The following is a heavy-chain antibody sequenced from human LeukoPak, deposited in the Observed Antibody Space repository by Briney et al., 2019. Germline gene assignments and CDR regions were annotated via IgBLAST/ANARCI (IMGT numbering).Heavy chain of an antibody. J-gene: IGHJ4*02. D-gene: IGHD3-10*01. CDR3: AKGTVRGVFDY. Sequence: PGGSLRLSCAASGFTFSTYAMSWVRRTPGKGLEWVSAITGPGGSTYYADSVKGRFTISRDNSKNTLYLQMNSLRAEDTAVYYCAKGTVRGVFDYWGQGTLVTVSS. CDR1: GFTFSTYA. V-gene: IGHV3-23*01. CDR2: ITGPGGST.